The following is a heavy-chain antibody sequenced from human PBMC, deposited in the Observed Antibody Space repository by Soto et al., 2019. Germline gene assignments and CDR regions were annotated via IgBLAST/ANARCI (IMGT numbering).Heavy chain of an antibody. D-gene: IGHD4-17*01. J-gene: IGHJ4*02. CDR2: ISPSGNI. Sequence: QVQLQESGPGLAKPSQTLSLICPVSGGSLTTGDYYWTWIRQSPGEGLEWIGYISPSGNIFNNPSLKSRITISLDTSKDQFSLKLNSVTAADTAVYYCARGNDYVYFYDYWGQGTLVTVSS. V-gene: IGHV4-30-4*01. CDR3: ARGNDYVYFYDY. CDR1: GGSLTTGDYY.